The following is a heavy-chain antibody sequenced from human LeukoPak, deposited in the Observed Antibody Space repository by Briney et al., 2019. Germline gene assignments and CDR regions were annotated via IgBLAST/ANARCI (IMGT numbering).Heavy chain of an antibody. CDR3: ARDIMSHLITGTTRVLGY. J-gene: IGHJ4*02. D-gene: IGHD1-7*01. CDR1: GYTFTSYG. Sequence: ASVKVSCKASGYTFTSYGISWVRQAPGQGLEWMGWISAYNGNTNYAQKLQGRVTMTTDTSTSTAYMELRGLRSDDTAVYYCARDIMSHLITGTTRVLGYWGQGTLVAVSS. CDR2: ISAYNGNT. V-gene: IGHV1-18*01.